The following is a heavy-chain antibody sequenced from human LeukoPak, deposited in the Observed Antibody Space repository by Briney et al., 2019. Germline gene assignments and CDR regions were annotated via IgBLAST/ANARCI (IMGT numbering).Heavy chain of an antibody. D-gene: IGHD3-3*01. CDR3: AKGPPTIFGVVYSRYYYYYMDV. CDR2: ISGSGGST. CDR1: GFTFSSYA. V-gene: IGHV3-23*01. J-gene: IGHJ6*03. Sequence: PGGSLRLSCAASGFTFSSYAMSWVRQAPGKGLEWVSAISGSGGSTYYADSVKGRFTISRDNSKNTLYLQMNSLRAEDTAVYYCAKGPPTIFGVVYSRYYYYYMDVWGKGTTVTVSS.